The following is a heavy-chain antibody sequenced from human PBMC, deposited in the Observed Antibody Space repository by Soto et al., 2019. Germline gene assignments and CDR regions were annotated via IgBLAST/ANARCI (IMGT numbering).Heavy chain of an antibody. CDR1: GGTFSTYA. V-gene: IGHV1-69*12. J-gene: IGHJ4*02. CDR3: AREDKPGGYTPPGTSGFDS. Sequence: QVQLVQAGAEVKKPGSSVKVSCKASGGTFSTYAISWVRQAPGQGLEWMGGIMPIYGTANYAQKFQGRLTMTADESTSTVYMELSSLRSDDTAVYYCAREDKPGGYTPPGTSGFDSWGQGTLVTVSS. CDR2: IMPIYGTA. D-gene: IGHD5-12*01.